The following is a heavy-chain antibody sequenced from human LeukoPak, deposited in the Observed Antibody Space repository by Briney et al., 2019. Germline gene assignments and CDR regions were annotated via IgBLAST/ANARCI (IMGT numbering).Heavy chain of an antibody. CDR1: GFTFSSYA. D-gene: IGHD6-19*01. CDR2: ISDSGGAT. V-gene: IGHV3-23*01. Sequence: GGSLRLSCAASGFTFSSYAMSWVRQAPGKGLEWVSAISDSGGATYYADSVKGRFTISRDNSKSTLFLQMNSLRAEDSAVYYCAKDQRIRVADRFDYWGQGTLVTVSS. CDR3: AKDQRIRVADRFDY. J-gene: IGHJ4*02.